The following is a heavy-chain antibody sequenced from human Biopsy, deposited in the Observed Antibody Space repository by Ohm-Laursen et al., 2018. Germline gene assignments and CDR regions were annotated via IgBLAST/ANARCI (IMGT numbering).Heavy chain of an antibody. D-gene: IGHD2-15*01. Sequence: TLSLTCAVYGGSISSFYWTWIRQPPGKGPEWIGDISDSGSTNYKPSLKSRVIISVDTSKNQFSLNLGSVTAADTAVYYCARRGSGGRSFDHWGRGTLVTVSS. V-gene: IGHV4-59*08. CDR3: ARRGSGGRSFDH. J-gene: IGHJ4*02. CDR1: GGSISSFY. CDR2: ISDSGST.